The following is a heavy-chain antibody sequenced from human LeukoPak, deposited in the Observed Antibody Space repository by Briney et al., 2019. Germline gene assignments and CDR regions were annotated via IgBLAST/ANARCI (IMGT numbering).Heavy chain of an antibody. D-gene: IGHD5-18*01. CDR2: IYSGGST. CDR1: GFTVSSNY. V-gene: IGHV3-53*01. CDR3: ARALVDTAMAFDY. J-gene: IGHJ4*02. Sequence: GGSLRLSYAASGFTVSSNYMSWVRQAPGKGLEWVSVIYSGGSTYYADSVKGRFTISRDNSKNTLYLQMNSLRAEDTAVYYCARALVDTAMAFDYWGQGTLVTVSS.